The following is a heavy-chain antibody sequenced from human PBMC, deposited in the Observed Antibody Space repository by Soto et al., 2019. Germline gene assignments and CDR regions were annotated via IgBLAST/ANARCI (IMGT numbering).Heavy chain of an antibody. CDR2: ISNSGTS. CDR1: GGSIRSYY. V-gene: IGHV4-59*01. Sequence: PSETLSLTCSVSGGSIRSYYWNWIRQAPGKGLEWIGYISNSGTSYYNPSLRGRVTISADTSKNQFSLKMTSVTAADTAVHFCARERFTMTGGVITTAWFDPWGTGTRVTVSS. CDR3: ARERFTMTGGVITTAWFDP. D-gene: IGHD3-16*02. J-gene: IGHJ5*02.